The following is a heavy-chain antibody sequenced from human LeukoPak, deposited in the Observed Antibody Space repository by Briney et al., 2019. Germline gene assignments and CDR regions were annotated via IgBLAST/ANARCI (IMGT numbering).Heavy chain of an antibody. Sequence: GGSLRLSCAASGFTFSSYGMHWVRQAPGKGLEWVAVISYDGSNKYYADSVKGRFTISRDNSKNTLYLQMNSLRAEDTAVYYCARGSSYDYVWGSYRYRGSVDYWGQGTLVTVSS. CDR3: ARGSSYDYVWGSYRYRGSVDY. V-gene: IGHV3-30*03. D-gene: IGHD3-16*02. CDR1: GFTFSSYG. CDR2: ISYDGSNK. J-gene: IGHJ4*02.